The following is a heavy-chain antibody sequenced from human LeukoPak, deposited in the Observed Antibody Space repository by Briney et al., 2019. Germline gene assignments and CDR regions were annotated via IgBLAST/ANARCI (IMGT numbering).Heavy chain of an antibody. CDR3: APQQTYSPYNWFDP. D-gene: IGHD5-12*01. J-gene: IGHJ5*02. V-gene: IGHV3-74*03. Sequence: PGGSLRLSCVGSGFTISNYWMHWVREAPGTGLVWVSRIHPDGSITTYADSVKGRFTISRDNAKNTLYLQMNSLRAEDTAVYYCAPQQTYSPYNWFDPWGQGTLVTVSS. CDR1: GFTISNYW. CDR2: IHPDGSIT.